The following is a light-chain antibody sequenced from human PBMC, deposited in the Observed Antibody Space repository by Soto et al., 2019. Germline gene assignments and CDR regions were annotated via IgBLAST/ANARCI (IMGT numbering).Light chain of an antibody. V-gene: IGKV3-20*01. CDR2: GAS. J-gene: IGKJ2*01. CDR1: QSVSSSY. Sequence: IGLTQSPGTLSLSPGERATLSCRASQSVSSSYLAWCQQKPGQAPRLLIYGASSRATGIPDRFSGSGSGTDFTLTISRLEPEDGAVYYCQQYGSSPYTFGQGTKLEIK. CDR3: QQYGSSPYT.